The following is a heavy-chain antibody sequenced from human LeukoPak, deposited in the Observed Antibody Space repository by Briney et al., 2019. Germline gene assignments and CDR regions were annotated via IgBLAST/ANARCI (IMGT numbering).Heavy chain of an antibody. CDR3: ARDFGSFTTGTTEEGGGAFDI. V-gene: IGHV3-21*01. Sequence: PGGSLRLSCAASGFTFSSYSMNWVRQAPGKGLEWVSSISSRSSYIYYADSVKGRFTISRDNAKNSLYLQMNSLRAEDTAVYYCARDFGSFTTGTTEEGGGAFDIWGQGTMVTVSS. J-gene: IGHJ3*02. CDR1: GFTFSSYS. D-gene: IGHD1-1*01. CDR2: ISSRSSYI.